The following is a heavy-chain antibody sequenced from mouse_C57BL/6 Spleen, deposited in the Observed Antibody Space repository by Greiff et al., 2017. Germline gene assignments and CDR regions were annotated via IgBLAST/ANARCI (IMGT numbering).Heavy chain of an antibody. V-gene: IGHV1-7*01. Sequence: QVQLQQSGAELAKPGASVKLSCKASGYTFTSYWMHWVKQRPGQGLEWIGYINPSSGYTKYNQKFKDKATLTADKSSSTAYMQLSSLTYEDSAVYDCARGDYSNYWYFDVWGTGTTVTVSS. CDR2: INPSSGYT. CDR1: GYTFTSYW. J-gene: IGHJ1*03. D-gene: IGHD2-5*01. CDR3: ARGDYSNYWYFDV.